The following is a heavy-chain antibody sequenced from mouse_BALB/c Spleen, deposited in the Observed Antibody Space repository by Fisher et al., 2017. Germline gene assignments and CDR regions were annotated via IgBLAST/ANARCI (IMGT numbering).Heavy chain of an antibody. CDR3: TRNAMDY. V-gene: IGHV1-54*01. Sequence: KFKGKATLTADKSSSTAYMQLSSPTSEDSAVYYCTRNAMDYWGQGTSVTVSS. J-gene: IGHJ4*01.